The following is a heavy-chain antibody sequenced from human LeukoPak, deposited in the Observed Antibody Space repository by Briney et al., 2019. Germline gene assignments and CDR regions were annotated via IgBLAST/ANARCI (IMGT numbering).Heavy chain of an antibody. CDR1: GGSISGYH. V-gene: IGHV4-59*01. D-gene: IGHD2-2*01. CDR3: ARGGSSQTYYYYYMDV. Sequence: SSETLSLTCNVSGGSISGYHWSWIRQPPGKGLEWLGYIYYSGSSNYNPSLKSRVTISADTSKNQFSLKLSSVTAADTAVYYCARGGSSQTYYYYYMDVWGKGTTVTVSS. J-gene: IGHJ6*03. CDR2: IYYSGSS.